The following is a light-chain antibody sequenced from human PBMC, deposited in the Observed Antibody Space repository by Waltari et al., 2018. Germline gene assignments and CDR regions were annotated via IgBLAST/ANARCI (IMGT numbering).Light chain of an antibody. CDR1: SSDVGCNNH. J-gene: IGLJ3*02. V-gene: IGLV2-14*03. Sequence: QSALTQPASVSGSPGQSIIISCTGTSSDVGCNNHVSWFLHHPGKAPKLMIHDVNGRPSGVSSRFSGSKSGNTASLTISGLQAEDEAIYYCNSYTSGRTWVFGGGTRLTVL. CDR3: NSYTSGRTWV. CDR2: DVN.